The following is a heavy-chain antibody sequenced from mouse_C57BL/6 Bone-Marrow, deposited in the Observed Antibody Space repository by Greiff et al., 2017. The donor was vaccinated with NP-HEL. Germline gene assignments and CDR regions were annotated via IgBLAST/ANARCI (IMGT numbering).Heavy chain of an antibody. CDR1: GFNIKDDY. D-gene: IGHD1-1*01. Sequence: EVQLQQSGAELVRPGASVKLSCTVSGFNIKDDYMHWVKQRPEQGLEWIGWIDPENGDTEYASKFQGKATITADTSSNTAYLQLSSLTSEDTAVYYCTTCCSSPYAMDYWGQGTSVTVSS. CDR3: TTCCSSPYAMDY. V-gene: IGHV14-4*01. J-gene: IGHJ4*01. CDR2: IDPENGDT.